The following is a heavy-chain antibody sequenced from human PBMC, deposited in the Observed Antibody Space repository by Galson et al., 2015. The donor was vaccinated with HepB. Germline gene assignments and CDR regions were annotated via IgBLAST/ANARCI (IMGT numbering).Heavy chain of an antibody. V-gene: IGHV3-49*03. CDR1: GFTFGDYA. CDR3: TRGPGGSSGDRDDAFDI. CDR2: IRSKAYGGTT. Sequence: SLRLSCAASGFTFGDYAMSWFRQAPGKGLEWVGFIRSKAYGGTTEYAASVKGRFTISRDDSKSIAYLQMNSLKTEDTAVYYCTRGPGGSSGDRDDAFDIWGQGTMVTVSS. D-gene: IGHD6-19*01. J-gene: IGHJ3*02.